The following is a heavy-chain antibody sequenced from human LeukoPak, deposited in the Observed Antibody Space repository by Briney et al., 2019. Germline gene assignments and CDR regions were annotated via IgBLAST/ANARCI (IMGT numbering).Heavy chain of an antibody. Sequence: GRSLRLSCAASGFTFSSYAMHWVRQAPGKGLEWVAVISYDGSNKYYTDAVKGRFTISRDNSKNSLYLQMNSLRAEDTAVYYCARDSGVATTFDYWGQGTLVTVSS. CDR1: GFTFSSYA. CDR3: ARDSGVATTFDY. D-gene: IGHD5-24*01. CDR2: ISYDGSNK. J-gene: IGHJ4*02. V-gene: IGHV3-30*10.